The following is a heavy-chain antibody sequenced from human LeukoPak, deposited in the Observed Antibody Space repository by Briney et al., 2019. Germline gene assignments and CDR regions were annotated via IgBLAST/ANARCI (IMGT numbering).Heavy chain of an antibody. J-gene: IGHJ4*02. D-gene: IGHD3-22*01. CDR1: GFTFSSYG. CDR3: ARDLGYYDSSGNDY. V-gene: IGHV3-33*01. Sequence: PGGPLRLSCAASGFTFSSYGMHWVRQAPGKGLEWVAVIWYDGSNKYYADSVKGRFTISRDNSKNTLYLQMNSLRAEDTAVYYCARDLGYYDSSGNDYWGQGTLVTVSS. CDR2: IWYDGSNK.